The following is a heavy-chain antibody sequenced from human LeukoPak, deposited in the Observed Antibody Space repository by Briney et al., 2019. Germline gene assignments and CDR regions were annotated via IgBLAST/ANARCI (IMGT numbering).Heavy chain of an antibody. CDR3: ARESGSGYYDY. CDR2: IYYSGST. Sequence: PSETLSLTCTVSGGSINTSSYYWGWVRQPPGEGLEWIGTIYYSGSTNYNPSLKSRVTISVDTSKNQFSLKLSSVTAADTAVYYCARESGSGYYDYWGQGTLVTVSS. V-gene: IGHV4-39*07. D-gene: IGHD3-22*01. J-gene: IGHJ4*02. CDR1: GGSINTSSYY.